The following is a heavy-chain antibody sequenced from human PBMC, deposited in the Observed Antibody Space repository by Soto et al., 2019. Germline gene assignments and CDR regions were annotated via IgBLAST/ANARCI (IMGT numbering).Heavy chain of an antibody. V-gene: IGHV3-21*01. D-gene: IGHD2-2*01. J-gene: IGHJ6*02. CDR3: ASQDIVVVPAASTLYYYYYGMDV. Sequence: GGSLRLSCAASGFTFSSYSMNWVRQAPGKGLEWVSSISSSSSYIYYADSVKGRFTISRDNAKNSLYLQMNSLRAEDTAVYYCASQDIVVVPAASTLYYYYYGMDVWGQGTTVTVSS. CDR2: ISSSSSYI. CDR1: GFTFSSYS.